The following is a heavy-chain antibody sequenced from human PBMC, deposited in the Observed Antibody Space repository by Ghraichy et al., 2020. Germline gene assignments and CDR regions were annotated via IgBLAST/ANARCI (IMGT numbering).Heavy chain of an antibody. V-gene: IGHV3-23*01. CDR2: ISGSGDNI. D-gene: IGHD6-19*01. CDR1: GFTFSVYA. CDR3: AKTHTSVAVYYHYGMDV. J-gene: IGHJ6*02. Sequence: GESLNISFAASGFTFSVYAMNWVRQAPGKGLEWVSGISGSGDNIYYADSVKGRFTISRDNSKHTLYLQMNSLRAEDTALYFCAKTHTSVAVYYHYGMDVWGQGTTVTVSS.